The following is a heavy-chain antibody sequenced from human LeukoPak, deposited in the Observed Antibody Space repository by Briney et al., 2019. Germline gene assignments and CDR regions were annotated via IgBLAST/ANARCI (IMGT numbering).Heavy chain of an antibody. CDR3: AKFSGYYYYYYMDV. Sequence: GGSLRLSCAASGFTFSSYGMSWVRQAPGKGLEWASAISGSGGSTYYADSVKGRFTISRDNSKNTLYLQMNSLRAEDTAVYYCAKFSGYYYYYYMDVWGKGTTVTISS. D-gene: IGHD1-26*01. J-gene: IGHJ6*03. CDR1: GFTFSSYG. CDR2: ISGSGGST. V-gene: IGHV3-23*01.